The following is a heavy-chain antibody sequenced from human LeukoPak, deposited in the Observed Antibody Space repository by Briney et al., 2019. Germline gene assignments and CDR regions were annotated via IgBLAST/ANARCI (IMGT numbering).Heavy chain of an antibody. CDR2: ISSSSSYI. V-gene: IGHV3-21*01. Sequence: GGSLRLSCAASGFTFSSYSVNWVRQAPGEGLEWVSSISSSSSYIYYADSVKGRFTISRDNAKNSLYLQMNSLRAEDTAVYYCARSGSELLLHYWGQGTLVTVSS. J-gene: IGHJ4*02. CDR3: ARSGSELLLHY. CDR1: GFTFSSYS. D-gene: IGHD2-2*01.